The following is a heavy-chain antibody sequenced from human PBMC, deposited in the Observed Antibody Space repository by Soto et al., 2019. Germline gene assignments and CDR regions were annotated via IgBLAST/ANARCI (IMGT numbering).Heavy chain of an antibody. CDR3: ARAGRMTTVPYYYGMDV. Sequence: QVQLVQSGAEVKKPGSSVKVSCKASGGTFSSYAISWVRQAPGQGLEWMGGIIPIFGTANYAQKCQGRVTITADESTSTAYMELSSLRSEDTAVYYCARAGRMTTVPYYYGMDVWGQGTTVTVSS. V-gene: IGHV1-69*12. CDR2: IIPIFGTA. CDR1: GGTFSSYA. D-gene: IGHD4-17*01. J-gene: IGHJ6*02.